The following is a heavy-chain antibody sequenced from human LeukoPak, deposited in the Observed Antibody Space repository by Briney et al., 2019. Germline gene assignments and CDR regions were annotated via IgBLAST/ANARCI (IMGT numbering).Heavy chain of an antibody. CDR3: ASGYCGRTTCSPPFDY. CDR2: VSYDGSNK. V-gene: IGHV3-30-3*01. J-gene: IGHJ4*02. Sequence: GGSLRLSCAASGFTFSSYAMHWVRQASGKGLEWVAVVSYDGSNKYYADSVKGRFTISRDNSKNTLYLQMNSLRAEDTAVYYCASGYCGRTTCSPPFDYWGQGTLVTVSS. D-gene: IGHD2-2*01. CDR1: GFTFSSYA.